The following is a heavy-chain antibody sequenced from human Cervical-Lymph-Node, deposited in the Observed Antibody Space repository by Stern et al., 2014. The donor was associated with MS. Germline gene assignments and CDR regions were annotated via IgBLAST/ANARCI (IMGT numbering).Heavy chain of an antibody. CDR3: ARRIRDGYDWDAFNI. J-gene: IGHJ3*02. CDR1: VDSFSGYW. CDR2: IYPGDSDT. V-gene: IGHV5-51*03. Sequence: EVQLVESGAEARKPGESLKISCKGSVDSFSGYWIGWVRQRPGKGLEWMGIIYPGDSDTRYSPSFQGQVTMSADKSINTAYLQWSSLKASDTAIYYCARRIRDGYDWDAFNIWGQGTMVTVSS. D-gene: IGHD5-24*01.